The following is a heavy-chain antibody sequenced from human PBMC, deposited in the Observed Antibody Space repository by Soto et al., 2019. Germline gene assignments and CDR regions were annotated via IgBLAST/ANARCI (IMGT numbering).Heavy chain of an antibody. CDR1: GGTFSGYA. Sequence: AASVKVSCKASGGTFSGYAIGWVRQAPGQGLEWMGGIIPIFGTANYAQKFQGRVTITADESTSTAYMELSSLRSEDTAVYYCARSGKYYDCWSGYYTANGCAPWG. J-gene: IGHJ5*02. CDR3: ARSGKYYDCWSGYYTANGCAP. D-gene: IGHD3-3*01. CDR2: IIPIFGTA. V-gene: IGHV1-69*13.